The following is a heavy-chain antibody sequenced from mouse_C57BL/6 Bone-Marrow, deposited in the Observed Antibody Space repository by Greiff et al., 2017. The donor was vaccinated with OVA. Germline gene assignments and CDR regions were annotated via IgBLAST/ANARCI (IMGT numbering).Heavy chain of an antibody. D-gene: IGHD1-1*01. V-gene: IGHV1-81*01. J-gene: IGHJ1*03. Sequence: QVQLQQSGAELARPGASVKLSCKASGYTFTSYGISWVKQRTGQGLEWIGEIYPRSGNTYYNEKFKGKATLPADKSSSTAYMELRSLTSEDSAVYFCARGGYYGSRGYFDVWGTGTTVTVSS. CDR1: GYTFTSYG. CDR2: IYPRSGNT. CDR3: ARGGYYGSRGYFDV.